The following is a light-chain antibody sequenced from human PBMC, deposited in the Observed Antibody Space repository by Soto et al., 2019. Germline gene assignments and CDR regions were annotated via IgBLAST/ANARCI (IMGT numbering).Light chain of an antibody. CDR3: QQYGSSLLT. Sequence: EIVMTQSPATLSVSPGERATLSCRSSQSVSSNLAWYQQKPGQAPKVLIYRASTRATGIPDRFSGSGSGTDFTLTISRLEAEDFAVYYCQQYGSSLLTFGGGTKVDIK. J-gene: IGKJ4*01. V-gene: IGKV3-20*01. CDR1: QSVSSN. CDR2: RAS.